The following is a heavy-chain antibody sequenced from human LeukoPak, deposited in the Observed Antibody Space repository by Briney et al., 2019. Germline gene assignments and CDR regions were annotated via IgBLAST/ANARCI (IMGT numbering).Heavy chain of an antibody. Sequence: PGGSLRLSCAASGFTFDDYAMHWVRQAPGKGLEWVSLISGDGGSKYYADSVKGRFTISRDNSKNSLYLQMNSLRTEDTALYYCAKDRGYDFWSGYFDYWGQGTLVTVSS. CDR3: AKDRGYDFWSGYFDY. D-gene: IGHD3-3*01. J-gene: IGHJ4*02. CDR2: ISGDGGSK. V-gene: IGHV3-43*02. CDR1: GFTFDDYA.